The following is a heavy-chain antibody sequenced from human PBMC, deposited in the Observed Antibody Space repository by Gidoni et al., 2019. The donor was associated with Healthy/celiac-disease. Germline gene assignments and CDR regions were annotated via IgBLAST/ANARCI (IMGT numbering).Heavy chain of an antibody. CDR3: AKDPGVAAAGTGRFDP. CDR1: GFTFDDYA. Sequence: EVQLVESGGGLVQPGRSLRLSCAASGFTFDDYAMHWVRQAPGKGLEWVSGISWNSGSIGYADSVKGRFTISRDNAKNSLYLQMNSLRAEDTALYYCAKDPGVAAAGTGRFDPWGQGTLVTVSS. V-gene: IGHV3-9*01. D-gene: IGHD6-13*01. CDR2: ISWNSGSI. J-gene: IGHJ5*02.